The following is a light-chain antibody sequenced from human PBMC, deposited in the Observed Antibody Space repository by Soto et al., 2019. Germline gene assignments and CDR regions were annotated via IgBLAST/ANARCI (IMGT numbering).Light chain of an antibody. J-gene: IGKJ4*01. CDR3: QQYGSSPT. CDR1: QSVSSSY. CDR2: GAS. Sequence: VLTQCPGTLSLSQGDRATLSCRVSQSVSSSYLAWYQQKPGQAPRLLIYGASSRATGIQDRFSGSGSGTEFTLTIRRLEPEDFAVYYCQQYGSSPTFGGGTKGDIK. V-gene: IGKV3-20*01.